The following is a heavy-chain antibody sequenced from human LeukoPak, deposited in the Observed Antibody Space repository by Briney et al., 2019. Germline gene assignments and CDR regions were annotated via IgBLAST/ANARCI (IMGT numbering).Heavy chain of an antibody. Sequence: SETLSLTCAVSGGSISSSNWWSWVRQPPGKGLEWIGEIYHSGSTNYNPSLKSRVTISVDKSKNQFSLKLSSVTAADTAVYYCASEMVGVDDAFDIWGQGTMVTVSS. CDR2: IYHSGST. CDR3: ASEMVGVDDAFDI. V-gene: IGHV4-4*02. J-gene: IGHJ3*02. CDR1: GGSISSSNW. D-gene: IGHD1-26*01.